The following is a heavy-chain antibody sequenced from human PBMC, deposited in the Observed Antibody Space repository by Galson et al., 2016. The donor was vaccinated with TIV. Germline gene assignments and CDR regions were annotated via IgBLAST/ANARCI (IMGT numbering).Heavy chain of an antibody. J-gene: IGHJ2*01. D-gene: IGHD6-13*01. CDR2: IIPIFRSP. CDR3: ARPSDSSWYFDL. Sequence: SVKVSCKASGGSFSNYAINWVRQAPGQGLEWMGGIIPIFRSPNYAQRFQGRVTITADESTRTAFVELSSLRSDDTAVYYCARPSDSSWYFDLWGRGTPVIVSS. CDR1: GGSFSNYA. V-gene: IGHV1-69*13.